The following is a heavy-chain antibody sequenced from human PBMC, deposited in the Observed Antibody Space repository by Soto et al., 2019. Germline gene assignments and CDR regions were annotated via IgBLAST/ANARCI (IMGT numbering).Heavy chain of an antibody. CDR3: ARALPEWELLDIDY. D-gene: IGHD1-26*01. Sequence: PGGSLRLSCAGSGFTLSDHYIDWVRQAPGKGLEWVGRSRDKAQGYSTAYAASVKGRFTTSRDESKNSVYLQMNSLRAEDTAVYYCARALPEWELLDIDYWGQGTLVTVSS. V-gene: IGHV3-72*01. CDR2: SRDKAQGYST. J-gene: IGHJ4*02. CDR1: GFTLSDHY.